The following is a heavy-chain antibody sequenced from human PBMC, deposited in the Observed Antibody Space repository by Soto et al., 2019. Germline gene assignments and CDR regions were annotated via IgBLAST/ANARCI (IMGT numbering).Heavy chain of an antibody. CDR2: IYYSGST. D-gene: IGHD3-10*01. Sequence: PSETLSLTCTVSGGSISSYYWSWIRQPPGKGLEWIGYIYYSGSTNYNPSLKSRVTISVDTSKNQFSLKLSSVTAADTAVYYCARLALYGSGSYIDYWGQGTLVTVSS. CDR1: GGSISSYY. V-gene: IGHV4-59*01. J-gene: IGHJ4*02. CDR3: ARLALYGSGSYIDY.